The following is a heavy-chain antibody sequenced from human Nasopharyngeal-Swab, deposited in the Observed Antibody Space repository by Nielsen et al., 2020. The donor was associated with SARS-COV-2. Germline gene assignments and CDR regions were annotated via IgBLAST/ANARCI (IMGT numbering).Heavy chain of an antibody. CDR2: MYHRGST. D-gene: IGHD3-10*01. Sequence: GSLRLSCTVSGYSIAGGYYWGWIRQSPGKGLEWIGSMYHRGSTFYKSSLKSRVTISEDTSKNQFSLKLSSVSVADTAVYYCARAGGAMTSRFDYWGQGTLVTVSS. V-gene: IGHV4-38-2*02. CDR3: ARAGGAMTSRFDY. CDR1: GYSIAGGYY. J-gene: IGHJ4*02.